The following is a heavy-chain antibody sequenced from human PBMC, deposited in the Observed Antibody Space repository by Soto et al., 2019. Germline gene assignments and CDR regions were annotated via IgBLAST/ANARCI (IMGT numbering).Heavy chain of an antibody. V-gene: IGHV1-69*02. D-gene: IGHD3-22*01. J-gene: IGHJ4*02. CDR1: GGTFSSYT. Sequence: EASVKVSCKASGGTFSSYTISWVRQAPGQGLEWMGRIIPILGIANYAQKFQGRVTITADKSTSTAYMELSSLRSEDTAVYYCARGDGYPVFWDMAYWGKETLFPVSS. CDR3: ARGDGYPVFWDMAY. CDR2: IIPILGIA.